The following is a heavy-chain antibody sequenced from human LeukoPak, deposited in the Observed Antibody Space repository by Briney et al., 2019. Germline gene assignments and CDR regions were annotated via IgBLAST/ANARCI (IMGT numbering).Heavy chain of an antibody. Sequence: SETLSLTCAVYGGSFSGYYWSWIRQPAGKGLEWIGRIYTSGSTNYNPSLKSRVTMSVDTSKNQFSLKLSSVTAADTAVYYCARATGATPWILWGQGTLVTVSS. CDR1: GGSFSGYY. V-gene: IGHV4-59*10. CDR3: ARATGATPWIL. D-gene: IGHD1-26*01. CDR2: IYTSGST. J-gene: IGHJ4*02.